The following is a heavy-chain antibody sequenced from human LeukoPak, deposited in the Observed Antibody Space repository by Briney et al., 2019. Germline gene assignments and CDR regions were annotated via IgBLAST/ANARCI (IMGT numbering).Heavy chain of an antibody. CDR2: IYYSGST. CDR3: ARDSIEYSSSPGSFDY. D-gene: IGHD6-6*01. J-gene: IGHJ4*02. CDR1: GGSISSYY. Sequence: SETLSLTCTVSGGSISSYYWSWIRQPPGKGLEWIGYIYYSGSTNYNPSLKSRVTISVDTSKNQVSLKLRSVTAADTAVYYCARDSIEYSSSPGSFDYWGQGTLVTVSS. V-gene: IGHV4-59*01.